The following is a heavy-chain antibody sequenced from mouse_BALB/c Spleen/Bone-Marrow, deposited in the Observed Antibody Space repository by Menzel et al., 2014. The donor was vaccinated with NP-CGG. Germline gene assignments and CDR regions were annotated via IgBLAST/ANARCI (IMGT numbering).Heavy chain of an antibody. V-gene: IGHV14-3*02. CDR3: ARYYYGSSLFAY. Sequence: EVQLQQSGAELVGPGASVKLSCTASGFNIKDTYMYWVKQRPEQGLEWIGRIDPANGNTKYDPKFQDKATITADTSSNTAYLQLSSLTSEDTAVYYCARYYYGSSLFAYWGQGALVTVSA. J-gene: IGHJ3*01. D-gene: IGHD1-1*01. CDR1: GFNIKDTY. CDR2: IDPANGNT.